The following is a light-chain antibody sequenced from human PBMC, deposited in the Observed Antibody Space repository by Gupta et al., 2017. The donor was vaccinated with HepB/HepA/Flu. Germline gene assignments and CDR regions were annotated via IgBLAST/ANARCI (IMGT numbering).Light chain of an antibody. V-gene: IGKV1-39*01. CDR3: QQNDSSPPWT. Sequence: DIQMTQSPSSLSASVGDRVTITCRASQSIRSYLNWYQQKPGKAPKLLIYAASSWQRGVASRFSGSGGGKDVSITIISRQQEEFAAYYCQQNDSSPPWTFGQGTQVEIK. CDR1: QSIRSY. CDR2: AAS. J-gene: IGKJ1*01.